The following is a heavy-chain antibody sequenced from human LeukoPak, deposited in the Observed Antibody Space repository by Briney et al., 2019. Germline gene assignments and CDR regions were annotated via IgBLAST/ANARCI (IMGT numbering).Heavy chain of an antibody. CDR2: IHYSGST. CDR3: ARHISSGGTYAHFDY. CDR1: GSMYNYY. V-gene: IGHV4-59*08. Sequence: SETLSLTCTVSGSMYNYYWSWIRQPPGKGLEWIGYIHYSGSTNYNPSLKRRVTMSLDTSKNQVSLKLNSVTAADTAVYYCARHISSGGTYAHFDYWGQGTLVTVSS. J-gene: IGHJ4*02. D-gene: IGHD1-26*01.